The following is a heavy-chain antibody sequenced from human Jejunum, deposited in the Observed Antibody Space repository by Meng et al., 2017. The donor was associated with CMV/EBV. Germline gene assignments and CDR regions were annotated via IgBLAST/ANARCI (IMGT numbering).Heavy chain of an antibody. Sequence: GFSVGTTSMSWVRQAPGKGLESVSLIYSGGSTYYTASVRGRFTISRDSSKNTLYLQMNSLRPEDTALYYCARDPRTITGVDAFDIWGHGTLVTVSS. CDR1: GFSVGTTS. V-gene: IGHV3-66*02. D-gene: IGHD1-14*01. CDR2: IYSGGST. CDR3: ARDPRTITGVDAFDI. J-gene: IGHJ3*02.